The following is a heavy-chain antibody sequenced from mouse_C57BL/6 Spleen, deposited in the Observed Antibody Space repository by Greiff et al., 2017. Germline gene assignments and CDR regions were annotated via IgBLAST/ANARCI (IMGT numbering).Heavy chain of an antibody. V-gene: IGHV1-59*01. CDR1: GYTFTSYW. CDR2: IDPSDSYT. Sequence: VQLQQSGAELVRPGTSVKLSCKASGYTFTSYWMHWVKQRPGQGLEWIGVIDPSDSYTNYNQKFKGKATLTVDTSSSTAYMQLSSLTSEDSAVYYCAREEEWGQGTTLTVSS. J-gene: IGHJ2*01. CDR3: AREEE.